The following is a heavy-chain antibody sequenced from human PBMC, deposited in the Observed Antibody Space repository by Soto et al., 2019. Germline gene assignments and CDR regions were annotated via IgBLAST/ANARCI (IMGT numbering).Heavy chain of an antibody. Sequence: QVQLVESGGGVVQPGRSLRLSCAASGFTFSSYGMHWVRQAPGKGLEWVAVISYDGSNKYYADSVKGRFTISRDNXNXXLYLKMNSRRAEDTAVYYCAKDYFGDGYNYAPFDYWGQGTLVTGSS. CDR2: ISYDGSNK. D-gene: IGHD5-12*01. V-gene: IGHV3-30*18. CDR1: GFTFSSYG. CDR3: AKDYFGDGYNYAPFDY. J-gene: IGHJ4*02.